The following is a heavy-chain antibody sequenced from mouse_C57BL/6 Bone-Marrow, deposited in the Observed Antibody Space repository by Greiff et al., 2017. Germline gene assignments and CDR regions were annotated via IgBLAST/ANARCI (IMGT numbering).Heavy chain of an antibody. J-gene: IGHJ1*03. D-gene: IGHD1-1*01. CDR2: IDPENGDT. CDR3: TTPTVVARSYWYFDV. CDR1: GFNIKDDY. V-gene: IGHV14-4*01. Sequence: VQLKESGAELVRPGASVKLSCTASGFNIKDDYMHWVKQRPEQGLEWIGWIDPENGDTEYASKFQGKATITADTSSNTAYLQLSSLTSEDTAVYYCTTPTVVARSYWYFDVWGTGTTVTVSS.